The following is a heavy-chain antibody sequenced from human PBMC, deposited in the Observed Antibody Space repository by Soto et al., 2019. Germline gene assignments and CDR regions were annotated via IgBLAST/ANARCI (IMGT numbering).Heavy chain of an antibody. CDR3: ATLSDYYYYMDV. Sequence: ASVKVSCKVSGYTLTELSMHWVRQAPGKGLEWMGGFDPEDGETIYAQKFQGRFTMTEDTSTDTAYMELSSLRSEDTAVYYCATLSDYYYYMDVWGKGTTVTVSS. CDR1: GYTLTELS. CDR2: FDPEDGET. V-gene: IGHV1-24*01. J-gene: IGHJ6*03.